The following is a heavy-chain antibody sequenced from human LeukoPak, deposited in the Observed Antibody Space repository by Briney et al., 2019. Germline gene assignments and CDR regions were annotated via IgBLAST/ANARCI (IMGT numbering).Heavy chain of an antibody. V-gene: IGHV3-48*04. CDR1: GFTFSSYS. D-gene: IGHD6-19*01. CDR2: ISSSSTI. Sequence: GGSLRLSCAASGFTFSSYSMNWVRQAPGKGLEWVSYISSSSTIYYADSVKGRFTISRDNAKNSLYLQMNSLRAEDTAVYYCARDLTAVAGYFDYWGQGTLVTVSS. CDR3: ARDLTAVAGYFDY. J-gene: IGHJ4*02.